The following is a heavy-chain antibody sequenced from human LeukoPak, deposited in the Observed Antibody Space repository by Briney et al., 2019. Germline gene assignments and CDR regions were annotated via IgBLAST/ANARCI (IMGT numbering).Heavy chain of an antibody. Sequence: PGGSLRLSCAASGFTFSSYEMNWVRQAPGKGLEWVSYISSSGSTIYYADSVKGRFTISRDNAKNSLYLQMNSLRAEDTAVYYCARDSFTYDSSGYYDYWGQGTLVTVSS. V-gene: IGHV3-48*03. CDR3: ARDSFTYDSSGYYDY. CDR2: ISSSGSTI. CDR1: GFTFSSYE. J-gene: IGHJ4*02. D-gene: IGHD3-22*01.